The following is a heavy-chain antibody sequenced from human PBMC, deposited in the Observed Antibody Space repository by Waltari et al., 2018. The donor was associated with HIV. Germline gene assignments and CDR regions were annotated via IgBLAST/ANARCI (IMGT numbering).Heavy chain of an antibody. CDR3: ARGGSASMDV. CDR2: MSPNSGNT. Sequence: QVQLVQSGAELKKPVASVKVSCKASGYAFATYDVNWVRQATGQGPEWMGWMSPNSGNTVYAQEFQGRVTMTRDTSISTVYMELSSLTSEDTAVYYCARGGSASMDVWGQGTTVTVSS. J-gene: IGHJ6*02. CDR1: GYAFATYD. V-gene: IGHV1-8*01.